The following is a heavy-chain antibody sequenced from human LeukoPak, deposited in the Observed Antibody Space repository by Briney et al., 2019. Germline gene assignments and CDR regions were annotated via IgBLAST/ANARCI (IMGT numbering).Heavy chain of an antibody. D-gene: IGHD6-13*01. J-gene: IGHJ6*03. Sequence: PGRSLRLSCAASGFTFDDYAMHWVRHAPGKGLEWVSGISWNSGSIGYADSVKGRFTISRDNAKNSLYLQMNSLRAEDTALYYCAKAGRSSWYGVGHMDVWGKGTTVTVSS. V-gene: IGHV3-9*01. CDR2: ISWNSGSI. CDR1: GFTFDDYA. CDR3: AKAGRSSWYGVGHMDV.